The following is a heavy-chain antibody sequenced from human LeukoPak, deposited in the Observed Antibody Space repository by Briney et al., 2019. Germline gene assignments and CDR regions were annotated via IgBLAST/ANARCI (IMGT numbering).Heavy chain of an antibody. D-gene: IGHD6-19*01. CDR3: ARVSYSSGWYDLDH. J-gene: IGHJ4*02. CDR2: IYHSGST. V-gene: IGHV4-38-2*02. Sequence: SETLSLTCTVSGYSISSGYYWGWIRQPPGKGLEWIGSIYHSGSTYYNPSLKSRVTMSVNTSKNQFSLKLSSVTAADTAVYYCARVSYSSGWYDLDHWGQGTLVTVSS. CDR1: GYSISSGYY.